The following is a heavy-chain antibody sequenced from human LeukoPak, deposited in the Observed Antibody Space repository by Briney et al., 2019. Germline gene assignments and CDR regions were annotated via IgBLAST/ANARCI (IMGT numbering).Heavy chain of an antibody. CDR1: GGTFSSYA. Sequence: ASVKVSCKAFGGTFSSYAISWVRQAPGQGLEWMGGIIPIFGTANYAQKFQGRVTITADESTSTAYMELSSLRSEDTAVYYCARLSVDCSSTSCYDYWGQGTLVTVSS. CDR2: IIPIFGTA. J-gene: IGHJ4*02. D-gene: IGHD2-2*01. CDR3: ARLSVDCSSTSCYDY. V-gene: IGHV1-69*13.